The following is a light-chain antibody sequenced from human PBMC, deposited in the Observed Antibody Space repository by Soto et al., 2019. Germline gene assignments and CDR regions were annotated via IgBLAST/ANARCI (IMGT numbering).Light chain of an antibody. CDR3: QHYNSYLWT. J-gene: IGKJ1*01. Sequence: GDRVTITCRASQNINSLLAWYQQKPGKAPKFLIYDASSLESGVPSRFSGSGSGTEFTLTISSLQPDDFATYYCQHYNSYLWTFGQGTKVEIK. CDR1: QNINSL. CDR2: DAS. V-gene: IGKV1-5*01.